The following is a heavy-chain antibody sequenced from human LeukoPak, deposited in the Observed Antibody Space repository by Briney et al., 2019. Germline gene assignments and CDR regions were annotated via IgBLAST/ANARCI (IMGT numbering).Heavy chain of an antibody. D-gene: IGHD2-2*01. CDR1: GGSISSYY. CDR2: IYYSGST. CDR3: ARDLSRSPGAFDI. V-gene: IGHV4-59*12. J-gene: IGHJ3*02. Sequence: SETLSLTCTVSGGSISSYYWSWIRQPPGKGLEWIGYIYYSGSTNYNPSLKSRVTMSVDTSKNQFSLKLSSVTAADTAVYYCARDLSRSPGAFDIWGQGTMVTVSS.